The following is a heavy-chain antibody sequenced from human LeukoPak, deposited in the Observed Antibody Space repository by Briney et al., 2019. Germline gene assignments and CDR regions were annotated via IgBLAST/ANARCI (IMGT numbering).Heavy chain of an antibody. Sequence: PGGSLRLSCAASGFTFSSYGMHWVRQAPGKGLEWVSAIIGSGGYSYYADSVKGRFTISRDNSKNTLSLQMDSLRAEDTAVYYCVKLRGIYLDFDSWGRGTLVSVSS. D-gene: IGHD1-26*01. J-gene: IGHJ4*02. CDR3: VKLRGIYLDFDS. V-gene: IGHV3-23*01. CDR2: IIGSGGYS. CDR1: GFTFSSYG.